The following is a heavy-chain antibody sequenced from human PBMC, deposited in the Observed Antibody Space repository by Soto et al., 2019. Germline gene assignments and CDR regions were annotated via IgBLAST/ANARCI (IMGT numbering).Heavy chain of an antibody. V-gene: IGHV4-31*03. CDR2: IYYSGST. Sequence: PLETLSLTCTVSGGSISSGGYYWSWIRQHPGKGLEWIGYIYYSGSTYYNPSLKSRVTISVDTSKNQFSLKLSSVTAADTAVYYCARGGITFGGVIDAFDIWGQGTMVTVSS. D-gene: IGHD3-16*02. CDR3: ARGGITFGGVIDAFDI. CDR1: GGSISSGGYY. J-gene: IGHJ3*02.